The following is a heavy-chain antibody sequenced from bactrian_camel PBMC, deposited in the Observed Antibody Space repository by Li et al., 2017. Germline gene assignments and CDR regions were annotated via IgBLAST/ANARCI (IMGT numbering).Heavy chain of an antibody. D-gene: IGHD7*01. Sequence: VQLVESGGGLVQPGGSLRLSCVGSGFTFSTYAMNWVRQAPGKGLEWVSSISNGRGSGSDYADSVKGRFTISRDNAKTTLYLQMNTLKPKDTGVYYCAAEPRNGLRSSLLLCPGWRGYWGQGTQVTVS. CDR3: AAEPRNGLRSSLLLCPGWRGY. J-gene: IGHJ4*01. V-gene: IGHV3S40*01. CDR2: ISNGRGSGS. CDR1: GFTFSTYA.